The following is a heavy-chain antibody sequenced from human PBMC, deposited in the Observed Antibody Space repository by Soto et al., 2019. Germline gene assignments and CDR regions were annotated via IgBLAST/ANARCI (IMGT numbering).Heavy chain of an antibody. D-gene: IGHD5-12*01. CDR3: ARDSGYDARRYYYYYGMDV. J-gene: IGHJ6*02. CDR1: GYTFTGYY. Sequence: ASVKVSCKASGYTFTGYYMHWVRQAPGQGLEWMGWINPNSGGTNYAQKFQGRVTMTRDTSISTAYMELSRLRSDDTAVYYCARDSGYDARRYYYYYGMDVWGQGXTVTVSS. CDR2: INPNSGGT. V-gene: IGHV1-2*02.